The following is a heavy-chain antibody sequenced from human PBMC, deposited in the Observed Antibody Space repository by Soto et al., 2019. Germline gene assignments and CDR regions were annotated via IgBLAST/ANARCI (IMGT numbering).Heavy chain of an antibody. V-gene: IGHV4-31*03. D-gene: IGHD6-25*01. CDR3: ARVDSSGWFDY. J-gene: IGHJ4*02. Sequence: QVQLQESGPGLVKPSQTLSLTCSVSGGSISDGAYYWSWIRQHPRKGLEWIGYIYYSGDTQYNPTLKSRVSISLDMSRNQYSLKLSSVTAADTAVYYCARVDSSGWFDYWGQGTLVTVSS. CDR1: GGSISDGAYY. CDR2: IYYSGDT.